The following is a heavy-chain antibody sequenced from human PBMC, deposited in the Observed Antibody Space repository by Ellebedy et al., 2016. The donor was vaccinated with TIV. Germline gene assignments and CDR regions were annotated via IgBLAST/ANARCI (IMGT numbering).Heavy chain of an antibody. CDR2: INNDGTAT. J-gene: IGHJ6*02. V-gene: IGHV3-74*01. CDR1: GFSFSWHW. CDR3: ARDLIVPGPMDV. Sequence: GESLKISXAASGFSFSWHWMHWVRQAPGKGLVWVSRINNDGTATTYADSVKGRFTISRDNTKNTLYLQMNSLRAEDTGVYYCARDLIVPGPMDVWGQGTTVTVSS. D-gene: IGHD2-15*01.